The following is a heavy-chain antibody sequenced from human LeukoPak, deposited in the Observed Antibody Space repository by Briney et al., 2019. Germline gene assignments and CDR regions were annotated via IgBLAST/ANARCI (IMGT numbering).Heavy chain of an antibody. CDR1: GFTFSIYA. Sequence: GGSLRLSCAASGFTFSIYAMIWVRQAPGKGLEWVTFVRSDGSDKYYADSVKGRFTFSRDNSKNTVYLQMNSLRPEDTAVYYCVRDRDWAFDYWGQGSLVTVSS. J-gene: IGHJ4*02. D-gene: IGHD2-21*02. CDR3: VRDRDWAFDY. V-gene: IGHV3-30*02. CDR2: VRSDGSDK.